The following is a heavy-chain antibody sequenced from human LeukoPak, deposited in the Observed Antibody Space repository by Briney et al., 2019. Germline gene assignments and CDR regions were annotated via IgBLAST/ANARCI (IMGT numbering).Heavy chain of an antibody. Sequence: SETLSLTCTVSGGSISSSSYYWGWLRQPPRKGLEWIGSIYYSGSTYFNPSLKSRVTISVDTSKNQFSLKLSSVTAADTAVYYCARVFQSVAATPMPPYYYYGMDVWGQGTTVTVSS. J-gene: IGHJ6*02. V-gene: IGHV4-39*01. CDR3: ARVFQSVAATPMPPYYYYGMDV. CDR1: GGSISSSSYY. D-gene: IGHD2-15*01. CDR2: IYYSGST.